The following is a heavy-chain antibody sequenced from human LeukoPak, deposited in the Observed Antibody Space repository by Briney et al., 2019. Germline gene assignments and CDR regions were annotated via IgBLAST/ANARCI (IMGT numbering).Heavy chain of an antibody. J-gene: IGHJ5*02. CDR1: GGTFSSYA. V-gene: IGHV1-69*06. Sequence: ASVKVSCKGSGGTFSSYAISWVRQAPGQGLEWMGGVIPIFGTANYAQKFQGRVTITADKSTSTAYMELSSLRSEDTAVYYCARDKSLYNRNYYQGNWFDPWGQGTLVTVSS. CDR2: VIPIFGTA. D-gene: IGHD1-7*01. CDR3: ARDKSLYNRNYYQGNWFDP.